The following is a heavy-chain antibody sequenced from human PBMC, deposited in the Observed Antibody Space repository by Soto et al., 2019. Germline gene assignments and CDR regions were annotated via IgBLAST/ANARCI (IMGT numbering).Heavy chain of an antibody. J-gene: IGHJ6*01. CDR2: ISGSGGIT. CDR3: AKAIPPSRGYQNGMDV. D-gene: IGHD2-2*01. CDR1: GFTFSTYA. Sequence: EVQLLESGGGLAQPGGSLRLSCAASGFTFSTYALSWVRQAPGKGLEWVSGISGSGGITYHADSVKGRFTISRDNSKNTLYLPMNSLGAQGTAGYFWAKAIPPSRGYQNGMDVWGQGTTVTVSS. V-gene: IGHV3-23*01.